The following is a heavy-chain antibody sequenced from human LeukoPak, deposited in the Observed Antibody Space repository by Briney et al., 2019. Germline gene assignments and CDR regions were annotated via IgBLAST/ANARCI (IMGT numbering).Heavy chain of an antibody. J-gene: IGHJ4*02. D-gene: IGHD3-10*01. CDR1: GFIFSAYW. CDR2: IRQDSGDT. V-gene: IGHV3-7*01. Sequence: SGGSLRLSCAASGFIFSAYWMNWVRQAPGKGLEWVANIRQDSGDTRYVDSVRGRFTISRDNSQNSLYLQRNSLRVEDTAVYYCARGLAVSPMAPISDNWGQGTLVTVSS. CDR3: ARGLAVSPMAPISDN.